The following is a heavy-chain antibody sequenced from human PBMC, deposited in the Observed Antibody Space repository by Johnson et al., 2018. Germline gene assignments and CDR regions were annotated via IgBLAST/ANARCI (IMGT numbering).Heavy chain of an antibody. D-gene: IGHD2-15*01. CDR1: GFTFSSYW. Sequence: VQLVQSGGGLVKPGGSLRLSCAASGFTFSSYWMHWVRQAPGKGLVWVSRINSDGSSTSYADSVKGRFTISSDNAKNTLYLQMNSLRAEDTAVDYCARDCSGGSCSQAYSNYYYYYMDVWGKGTTVTVSS. V-gene: IGHV3-74*01. J-gene: IGHJ6*03. CDR2: INSDGSST. CDR3: ARDCSGGSCSQAYSNYYYYYMDV.